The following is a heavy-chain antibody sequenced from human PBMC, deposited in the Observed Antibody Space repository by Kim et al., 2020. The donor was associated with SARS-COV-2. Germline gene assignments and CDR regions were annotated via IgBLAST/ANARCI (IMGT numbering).Heavy chain of an antibody. V-gene: IGHV4-34*01. Sequence: SETLSLTCAVYGGSFSGYYWSWIRQPPGKGLEWIGEINHSGSTNYNPSLKSRVTISVDTSKNQFSLKLSSVTAADTAVYYCARGGYYGSGNQTKRNNWFDPWGQGTLVTVSS. CDR1: GGSFSGYY. D-gene: IGHD3-10*01. CDR2: INHSGST. J-gene: IGHJ5*02. CDR3: ARGGYYGSGNQTKRNNWFDP.